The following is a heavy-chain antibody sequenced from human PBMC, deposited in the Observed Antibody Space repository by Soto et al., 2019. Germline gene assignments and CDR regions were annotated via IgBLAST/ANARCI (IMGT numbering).Heavy chain of an antibody. J-gene: IGHJ4*02. V-gene: IGHV1-18*01. CDR1: GYTFTSYG. Sequence: ASVKVSCKXSGYTFTSYGISWVRQAPGQGLEWMGWISAYNGNTNYAQKLQGRVTMTTDTSTSTAYMELRSLRSDDTAVYYCARHPGGYYDSSGYYSYWGQGTLVTVSS. CDR2: ISAYNGNT. CDR3: ARHPGGYYDSSGYYSY. D-gene: IGHD3-22*01.